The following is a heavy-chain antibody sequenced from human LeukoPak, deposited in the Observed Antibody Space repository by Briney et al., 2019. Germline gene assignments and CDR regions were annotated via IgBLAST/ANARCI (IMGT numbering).Heavy chain of an antibody. CDR1: GGSISTYY. V-gene: IGHV4-59*12. D-gene: IGHD3-10*01. CDR3: ARDRGQLLYYFDY. CDR2: IHYSGST. Sequence: SETLSLTCTVSGGSISTYYWSWIRQPPGKGLEWIAYIHYSGSTNYNPSLKSRVTISVDTSKNQFSLKLSSVTAADTAVYYCARDRGQLLYYFDYWGQGTLVTVSS. J-gene: IGHJ4*02.